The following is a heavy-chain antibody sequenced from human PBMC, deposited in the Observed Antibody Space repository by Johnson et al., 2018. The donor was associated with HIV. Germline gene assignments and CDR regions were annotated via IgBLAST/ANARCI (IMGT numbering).Heavy chain of an antibody. CDR2: ISTSGSNI. Sequence: VQLVESGGGLVKPGGSLRLSCVASGFTFSDNYMSWIRQAPGKVLEWVSYISTSGSNIYHADSVKGRFTISRDNAKNSLYLQMNSLRAEDTAVYYCAGEGLGDILTGLAFDIWGQGTRVTVSS. CDR1: GFTFSDNY. V-gene: IGHV3-11*04. J-gene: IGHJ3*02. CDR3: AGEGLGDILTGLAFDI. D-gene: IGHD3-9*01.